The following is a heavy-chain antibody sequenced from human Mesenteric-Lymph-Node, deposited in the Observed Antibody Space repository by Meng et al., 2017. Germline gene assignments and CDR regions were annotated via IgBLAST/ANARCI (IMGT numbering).Heavy chain of an antibody. V-gene: IGHV4-30-4*08. CDR2: IYYSGST. CDR1: GCSIRTSGYY. CDR3: ARGPTTYFDY. D-gene: IGHD4-17*01. Sequence: GSGPGLVKPSEALSLTCSVSGCSIRTSGYYWGWIRPPPGKGLEWIGYIYYSGSTYSNASLKSRVTISIDRSKNQFSLKLSSVTAADTAVYYCARGPTTYFDYWGQGTLVTVSS. J-gene: IGHJ4*02.